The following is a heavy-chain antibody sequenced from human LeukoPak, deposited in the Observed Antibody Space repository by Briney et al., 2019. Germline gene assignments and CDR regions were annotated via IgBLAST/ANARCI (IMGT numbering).Heavy chain of an antibody. D-gene: IGHD1-26*01. Sequence: PSETLSLTCTVSGGSISSYYWSWIRQPPGKGLEWIGYIYYSGSTNYNPSLKSRVTISVDTSKNQFSLKLSSVTAADTAVYYCARRPRVGATVVFDYWGQGTLVTVSS. CDR2: IYYSGST. CDR3: ARRPRVGATVVFDY. J-gene: IGHJ4*02. V-gene: IGHV4-59*12. CDR1: GGSISSYY.